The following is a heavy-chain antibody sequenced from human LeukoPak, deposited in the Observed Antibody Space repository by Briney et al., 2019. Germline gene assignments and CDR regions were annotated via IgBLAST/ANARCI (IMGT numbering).Heavy chain of an antibody. CDR3: ASDGSRSPLYYFDY. J-gene: IGHJ4*02. D-gene: IGHD1-26*01. CDR2: INPNSGDT. CDR1: GYTFTDYY. V-gene: IGHV1-2*04. Sequence: ASVKVSCKVSGYTFTDYYIHWVRQAPGQGLEWMGWINPNSGDTNYAQKFQGWVSMTRATSISTAYMELSRLTSGDTAVYYCASDGSRSPLYYFDYWGQGTLVTVSS.